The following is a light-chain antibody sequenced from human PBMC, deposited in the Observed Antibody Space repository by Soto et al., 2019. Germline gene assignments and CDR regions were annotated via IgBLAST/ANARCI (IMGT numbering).Light chain of an antibody. CDR3: QSYDSSLSAPV. CDR1: SSNIGAGYD. Sequence: QAVVTQPPSVSGAPGQRVTISCTGSSSNIGAGYDVHWYQQLPGTAPKPLIYGNSNRPSGVPDRFSGSKSGTSASLAITGLQAEDEADYYCQSYDSSLSAPVFGTGTKLTVL. CDR2: GNS. V-gene: IGLV1-40*01. J-gene: IGLJ1*01.